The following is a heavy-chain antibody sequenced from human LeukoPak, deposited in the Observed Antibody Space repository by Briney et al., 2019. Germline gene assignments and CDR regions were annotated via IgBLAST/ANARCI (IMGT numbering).Heavy chain of an antibody. V-gene: IGHV3-33*01. D-gene: IGHD3-9*01. CDR1: GFTFSSYV. Sequence: GRSLRLSRAASGFTFSSYVMHWVRQAPGKGLEWVAVIWYDGNNKYYADSVKGRFTISRDNSKNTLYLQMNSLRAEDTAVYYCARSTSSEYDIYHFDYWGQGTLVTVSS. CDR3: ARSTSSEYDIYHFDY. CDR2: IWYDGNNK. J-gene: IGHJ4*02.